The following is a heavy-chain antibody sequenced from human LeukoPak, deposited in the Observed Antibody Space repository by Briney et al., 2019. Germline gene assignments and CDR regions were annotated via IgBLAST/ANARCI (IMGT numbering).Heavy chain of an antibody. CDR3: SRYYSGSSGRWFDP. CDR1: GFTFGSYA. Sequence: GGSLRLSCAASGFTFGSYAMHWVRQAPGKGLEWVAIISYDGSNEYYADSVKGRFTISRDNSKKTLYLHMNNLTAEERPVYYCSRYYSGSSGRWFDPWGQGTLVTVCS. CDR2: ISYDGSNE. V-gene: IGHV3-30-3*01. D-gene: IGHD1-26*01. J-gene: IGHJ5*02.